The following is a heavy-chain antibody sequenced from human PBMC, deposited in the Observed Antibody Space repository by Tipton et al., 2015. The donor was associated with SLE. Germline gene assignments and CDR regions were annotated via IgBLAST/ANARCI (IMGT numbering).Heavy chain of an antibody. V-gene: IGHV4-30-2*04. D-gene: IGHD3-10*01. Sequence: LKSRVTMSVDTSKNQFSLKLSSVTAADTAVYYCATLDASGSYPFDYWGQGTRVTVSS. CDR3: ATLDASGSYPFDY. J-gene: IGHJ4*02.